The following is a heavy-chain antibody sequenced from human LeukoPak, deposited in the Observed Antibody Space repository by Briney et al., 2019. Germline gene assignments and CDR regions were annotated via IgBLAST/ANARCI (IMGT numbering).Heavy chain of an antibody. V-gene: IGHV4-34*01. J-gene: IGHJ6*03. D-gene: IGHD3-10*01. CDR3: ARGRLPPSTTYYIGYYYMDV. Sequence: PSETLSLTCAVYGESFSDYSWTWIRQPPGGGWDGIAKINIGGSTVYNPSLKNRVTISVETPKNQFSLDLSSVTAADTAVYYCARGRLPPSTTYYIGYYYMDVWGKGTTVTVSS. CDR1: GESFSDYS. CDR2: INIGGST.